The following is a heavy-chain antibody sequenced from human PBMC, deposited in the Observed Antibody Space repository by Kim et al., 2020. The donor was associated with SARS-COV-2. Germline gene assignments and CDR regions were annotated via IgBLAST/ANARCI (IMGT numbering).Heavy chain of an antibody. V-gene: IGHV1-18*01. CDR2: ISAYNGNT. J-gene: IGHJ6*02. CDR1: GYTFTSYG. CDR3: ARDGHIVVVTYGMDV. Sequence: ASVKVSCKASGYTFTSYGISWVRQAPGQGLEWMGWISAYNGNTNYAQKLQGRVTMTTDTSTSTAYMELRSLRSDDTAVYYCARDGHIVVVTYGMDVWGQGTTVTVSS. D-gene: IGHD2-21*02.